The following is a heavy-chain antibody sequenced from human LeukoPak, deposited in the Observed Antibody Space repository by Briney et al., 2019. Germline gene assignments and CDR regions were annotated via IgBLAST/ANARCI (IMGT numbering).Heavy chain of an antibody. CDR3: ARDGDIVVVPAAIGGIDY. D-gene: IGHD2-2*01. J-gene: IGHJ4*02. Sequence: PGGSLRLSCAASGFTFSSYGMHWVRQAPGKGLEWVAVIWYDGSNKYYADSVKGRFTISRGNSKNTLYLQMNSLRAEDTAVYYCARDGDIVVVPAAIGGIDYWGQGTLVTVSS. CDR1: GFTFSSYG. CDR2: IWYDGSNK. V-gene: IGHV3-33*01.